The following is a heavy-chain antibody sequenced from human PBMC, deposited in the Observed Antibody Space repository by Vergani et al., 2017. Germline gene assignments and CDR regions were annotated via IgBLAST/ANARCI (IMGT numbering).Heavy chain of an antibody. CDR1: GYTFTSYG. J-gene: IGHJ4*02. V-gene: IGHV1-18*01. CDR3: ARDLRRYYYDSSGYHLDY. D-gene: IGHD3-22*01. Sequence: QVQLVQSGAEVKKPGASVKVSCKASGYTFTSYGISWVRQAPGQGLEWMGWISAYNGNTNYAQKLQGRVTMTTDTSTSTAYMELSSLRSEDTAVYYCARDLRRYYYDSSGYHLDYWGQGTLVTVSS. CDR2: ISAYNGNT.